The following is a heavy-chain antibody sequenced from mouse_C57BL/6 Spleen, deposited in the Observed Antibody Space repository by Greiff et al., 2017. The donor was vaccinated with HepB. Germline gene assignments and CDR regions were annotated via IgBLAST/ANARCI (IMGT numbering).Heavy chain of an antibody. CDR1: GYTFTSYW. CDR2: IYPSDSET. D-gene: IGHD4-1*01. J-gene: IGHJ2*01. CDR3: ARGGGTYDY. V-gene: IGHV1-61*01. Sequence: QVQLQQPGAELVRPGSSVKLSCKASGYTFTSYWMDWVKQRPGQGLEWIGNIYPSDSETHYNQKFKDKATLTVDKSSSTAYMQLSRLTSEDSAVYYCARGGGTYDYWGQGTTLTVSS.